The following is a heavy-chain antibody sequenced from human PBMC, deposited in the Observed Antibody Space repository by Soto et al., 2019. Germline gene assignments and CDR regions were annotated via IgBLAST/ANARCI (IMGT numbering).Heavy chain of an antibody. CDR1: GFTFSRHA. V-gene: IGHV3-23*01. D-gene: IGHD2-21*02. J-gene: IGHJ4*02. CDR2: ITGSGGST. CDR3: EKVMGAYVTQYYFDY. Sequence: EVQLLESGGALVQPGGSLRLSCAASGFTFSRHAMSWVRQAPGKGLEWVSAITGSGGSTYYADSVKGRFTISRDNTKNTLYLQMNSLIAEETAVYYWEKVMGAYVTQYYFDYWGQGTLVTVSS.